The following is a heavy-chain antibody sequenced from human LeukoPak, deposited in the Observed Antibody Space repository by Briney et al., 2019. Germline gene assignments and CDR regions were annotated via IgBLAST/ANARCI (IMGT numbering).Heavy chain of an antibody. CDR1: VFTFSSYA. CDR2: ISSNGGCT. V-gene: IGHV3-64D*06. Sequence: SGGPQRLSCSASVFTFSSYAMHWVRQAPGKGLEYASAISSNGGCTYYAVSGKGRFTIYKDKSKDTLYLQMSSLRAEVTAVYYCVKPPRSGYSCRWSWDMVFEYWGQGTLVTVSS. J-gene: IGHJ4*02. CDR3: VKPPRSGYSCRWSWDMVFEY. D-gene: IGHD6-13*01.